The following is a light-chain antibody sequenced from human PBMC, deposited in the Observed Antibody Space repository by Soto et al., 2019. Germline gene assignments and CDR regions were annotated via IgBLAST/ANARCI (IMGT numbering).Light chain of an antibody. J-gene: IGLJ1*01. CDR3: SSHTSVNTRG. Sequence: QSALTQPASVSGSPGQSIAISCTGTSSDVGSYDYVSWYQQHPDKAPKLMIYEVTQRPSGVSNRFSGSKSGNTASLTISGLQAEDEADYYCSSHTSVNTRGFGTGTKGTVL. V-gene: IGLV2-14*01. CDR2: EVT. CDR1: SSDVGSYDY.